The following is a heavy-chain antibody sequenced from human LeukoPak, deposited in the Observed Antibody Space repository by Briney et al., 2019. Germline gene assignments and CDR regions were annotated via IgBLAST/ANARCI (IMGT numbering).Heavy chain of an antibody. CDR3: TTLYGSGSYYKYYYFDY. J-gene: IGHJ4*02. CDR2: IKSKTDGGTT. CDR1: GFTFSNAW. V-gene: IGHV3-15*01. Sequence: PGGSLRLSCAASGFTFSNAWMSWVRQATGKGREWVGRIKSKTDGGTTDYAAPVKGRFTISRDDSKNTLYLQMNSLKTEDTAVYYCTTLYGSGSYYKYYYFDYWGQGTLVTVSS. D-gene: IGHD3-10*01.